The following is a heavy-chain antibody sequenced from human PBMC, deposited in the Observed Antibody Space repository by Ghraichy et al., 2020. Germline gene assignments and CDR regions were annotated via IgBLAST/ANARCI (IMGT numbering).Heavy chain of an antibody. J-gene: IGHJ4*02. CDR3: AKDMGYLDS. CDR1: GFTFDTFA. CDR2: ISWDGGSS. D-gene: IGHD3-16*01. V-gene: IGHV3-43D*03. Sequence: LSLTCEASGFTFDTFAMHWVRQGPGKGLEWVSLISWDGGSSYYADSVKGRFTISRDNTKVSLYLHMNNLRPEDTALYYCAKDMGYLDSWGQGTLVTVSS.